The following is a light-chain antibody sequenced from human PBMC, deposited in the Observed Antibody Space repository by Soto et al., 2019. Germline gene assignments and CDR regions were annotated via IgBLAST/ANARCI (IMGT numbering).Light chain of an antibody. CDR1: QTINAY. V-gene: IGKV1-39*01. CDR3: QESYRTPRT. CDR2: AAS. J-gene: IGKJ2*01. Sequence: DLPMTQSPSSLSASVGDRVTITCRASQTINAYLNWYQQKPGKAPKLLIYAASSLQSGVPSRFSGSGSGTDFTLTISRLQPEDFATYYCQESYRTPRTFGQGTRLEI.